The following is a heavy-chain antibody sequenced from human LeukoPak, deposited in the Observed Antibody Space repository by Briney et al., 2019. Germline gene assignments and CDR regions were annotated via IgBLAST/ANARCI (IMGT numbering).Heavy chain of an antibody. CDR1: GFTFSSYA. V-gene: IGHV3-30-3*01. Sequence: PGRSLRLSCAASGFTFSSYAMHWVRQAPGKGLEWVAVISYDGSNKYYADSVKGRFTISRDNSKNTLYLQMNSPRAEDTAVYYCARDALHYYDSSGYYYHHNWFDPWGQGTLVTVSS. D-gene: IGHD3-22*01. CDR3: ARDALHYYDSSGYYYHHNWFDP. CDR2: ISYDGSNK. J-gene: IGHJ5*02.